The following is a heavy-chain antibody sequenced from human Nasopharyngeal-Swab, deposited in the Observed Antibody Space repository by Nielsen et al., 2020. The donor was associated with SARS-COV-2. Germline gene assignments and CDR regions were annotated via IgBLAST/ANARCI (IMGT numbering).Heavy chain of an antibody. CDR1: GSSISSCS. CDR2: IYYSGST. V-gene: IGHV4-59*01. J-gene: IGHJ6*03. D-gene: IGHD6-13*01. CDR3: ARTAGYYYMDV. Sequence: SETLSLTCAVSGSSISSCSWSWIRLPPGKGLEWIGYIYYSGSTNYSPSLKSRVTISVDTSKNQFSLKLNSVTAADTAVYYCARTAGYYYMDVWGKGTTVTVSS.